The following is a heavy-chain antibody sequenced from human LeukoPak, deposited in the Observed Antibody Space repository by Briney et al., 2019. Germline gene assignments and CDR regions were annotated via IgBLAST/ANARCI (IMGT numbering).Heavy chain of an antibody. J-gene: IGHJ4*02. D-gene: IGHD1-26*01. Sequence: PGGSLRLSCVASGFTFSSHSMNWVRQAPGKGLEWVSYISNSFSTTYYADSVKGRFTMSRDNAKNSLFLHMNSLRVEDTAVYYCARDGGSYSDDYYFDYWGQGTLVTVSS. CDR3: ARDGGSYSDDYYFDY. CDR2: ISNSFSTT. CDR1: GFTFSSHS. V-gene: IGHV3-48*01.